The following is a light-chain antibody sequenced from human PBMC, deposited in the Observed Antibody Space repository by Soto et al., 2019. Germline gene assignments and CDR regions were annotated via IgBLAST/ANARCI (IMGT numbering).Light chain of an antibody. J-gene: IGKJ5*01. CDR3: PQYANLPIT. CDR2: DAS. CDR1: QDISNY. V-gene: IGKV1-33*01. Sequence: EIQMTQSPSSLSASVVDRVTITCQASQDISNYLNWYQQKPGKAPKLLIYDASNLETGVPSRFSGSGSGTDFTFTISSLQPEDIATYYCPQYANLPITFGQRTRLEV.